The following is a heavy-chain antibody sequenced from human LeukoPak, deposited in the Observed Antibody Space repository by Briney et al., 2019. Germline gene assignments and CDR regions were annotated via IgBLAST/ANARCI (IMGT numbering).Heavy chain of an antibody. D-gene: IGHD3-10*01. V-gene: IGHV4-31*03. CDR1: GGSISSGGYY. CDR3: ARARTGMFWFDP. CDR2: IYYSGST. Sequence: SQTLSLTCTVSGGSISSGGYYWSWIRQHPGKGLEWIGYIYYSGSTYHNPSLKSRVTISVDTSKNQFSLKLSSVTAADTAVYYCARARTGMFWFDPWGQGTLVTVSS. J-gene: IGHJ5*02.